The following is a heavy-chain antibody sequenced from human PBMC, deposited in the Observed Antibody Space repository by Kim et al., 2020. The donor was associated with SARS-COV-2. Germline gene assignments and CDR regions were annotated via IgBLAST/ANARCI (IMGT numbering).Heavy chain of an antibody. Sequence: SETLSLTCTVSGGSISSGGYYWSWIRQHPGKGLEWIGYIYYSGSTYYNPSLKSRVTMSVDTSKNQFSPKLSSVTAADTAVYYCARRVATDCFDYWGQGTLVTVSS. D-gene: IGHD5-12*01. J-gene: IGHJ4*02. CDR3: ARRVATDCFDY. CDR2: IYYSGST. V-gene: IGHV4-31*03. CDR1: GGSISSGGYY.